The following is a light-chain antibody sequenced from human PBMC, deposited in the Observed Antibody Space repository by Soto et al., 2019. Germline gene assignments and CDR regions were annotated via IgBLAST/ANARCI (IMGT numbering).Light chain of an antibody. Sequence: QSVLTQLPSVSGAPGQRVTISCTGTNSNIGAGYAVHWYQQLPGTAPKLLIYAASIRPSGVPGRFSGSKSDTSASLAIAGLQAEDEAEYYCQSYDSSLSAYVFGTGTKVTVL. CDR3: QSYDSSLSAYV. CDR2: AAS. V-gene: IGLV1-40*01. CDR1: NSNIGAGYA. J-gene: IGLJ1*01.